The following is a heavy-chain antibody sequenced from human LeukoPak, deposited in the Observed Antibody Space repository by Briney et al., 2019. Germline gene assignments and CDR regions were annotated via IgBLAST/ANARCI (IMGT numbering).Heavy chain of an antibody. J-gene: IGHJ4*02. CDR2: MNPNSGNT. Sequence: ASVKVSCKASGYTFTSYDINWVRQATGHGLEWMGWMNPNSGNTGYAQKFQGRVTMTRNTSISTAYMELSSLEDTAVYYCARAGGYCGRISCPYYFDYWGQGSLVAVSS. V-gene: IGHV1-8*01. CDR1: GYTFTSYD. D-gene: IGHD2-15*01. CDR3: ARAGGYCGRISCPYYFDY.